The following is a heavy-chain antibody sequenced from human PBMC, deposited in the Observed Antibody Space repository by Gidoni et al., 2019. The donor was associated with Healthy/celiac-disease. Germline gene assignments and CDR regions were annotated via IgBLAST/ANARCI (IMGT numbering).Heavy chain of an antibody. V-gene: IGHV4-34*01. CDR1: GGSFSGYY. D-gene: IGHD6-19*01. CDR2: IKHSGST. J-gene: IGHJ5*02. Sequence: QVQLQQWGAGLLKPSETLSLTCAVYGGSFSGYYWSWIRQPPGKGLEWIGEIKHSGSTNYNPSLKSRVTISVDTSKNQFSLKLSSVTAADTAVYYCARGRGRRRAVAGTGNWFDPWGQGTLVTVSS. CDR3: ARGRGRRRAVAGTGNWFDP.